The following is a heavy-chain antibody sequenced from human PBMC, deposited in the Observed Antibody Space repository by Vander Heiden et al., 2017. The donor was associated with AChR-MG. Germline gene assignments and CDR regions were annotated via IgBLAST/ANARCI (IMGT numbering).Heavy chain of an antibody. Sequence: QVLPVESGGGLVKPGGSLRLSCAASGFAFSDFYMSWIRQSPEKGLEWVSYMTKNGTTIFYADSVKGRFTLSRDNAKNSLYLQMNSLRAEDTAVYYCARGQTLEWLPPRLDPWGQGTLVIVSS. V-gene: IGHV3-11*01. J-gene: IGHJ5*02. D-gene: IGHD3-3*01. CDR2: MTKNGTTI. CDR1: GFAFSDFY. CDR3: ARGQTLEWLPPRLDP.